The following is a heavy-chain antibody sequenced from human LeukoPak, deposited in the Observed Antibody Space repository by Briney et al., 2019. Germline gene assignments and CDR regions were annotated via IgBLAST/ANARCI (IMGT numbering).Heavy chain of an antibody. CDR2: IYSNGNI. V-gene: IGHV4-59*08. CDR1: GTYIRGHY. Sequence: PSETLSLTCTVSGTYIRGHYWSWIRQPPGKGLEWIGYIYSNGNILYNPFLKSRVTLSVDTFNNQFSLSLNFVTAADTAVYYCAGLHFASAEEFDPWGQGTLVTVSS. J-gene: IGHJ5*02. D-gene: IGHD1-14*01. CDR3: AGLHFASAEEFDP.